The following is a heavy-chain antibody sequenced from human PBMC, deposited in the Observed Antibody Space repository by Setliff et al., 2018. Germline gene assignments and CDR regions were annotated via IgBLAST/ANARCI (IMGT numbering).Heavy chain of an antibody. Sequence: PSETLSLTCTVSGASMRSGTFYWSWIRLHPGKGLEWIGYISYSGNTYYNPSFEGRLALSVDASMNQFSLRLSSVTAADSAIYYCARDRSALVRGAVHHNYFDPWGQGNKVTVSS. CDR3: ARDRSALVRGAVHHNYFDP. CDR1: GASMRSGTFY. CDR2: ISYSGNT. V-gene: IGHV4-31*03. D-gene: IGHD3-10*01. J-gene: IGHJ5*02.